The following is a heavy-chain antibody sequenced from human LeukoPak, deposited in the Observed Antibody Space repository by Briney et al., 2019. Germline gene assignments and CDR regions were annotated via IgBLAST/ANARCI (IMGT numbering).Heavy chain of an antibody. CDR3: AKSQRGYYDHYFDY. J-gene: IGHJ4*02. V-gene: IGHV3-23*01. CDR2: SSAGRP. Sequence: GGSLRLSCAASGFTFRMYDMIWVRQAPGKGLEWVSSSSAGRPFYADSVKGRFTISRDDSTNMVYLQMNRLKVEDTAVYYCAKSQRGYYDHYFDYWGQGTLVTVSS. D-gene: IGHD3-22*01. CDR1: GFTFRMYD.